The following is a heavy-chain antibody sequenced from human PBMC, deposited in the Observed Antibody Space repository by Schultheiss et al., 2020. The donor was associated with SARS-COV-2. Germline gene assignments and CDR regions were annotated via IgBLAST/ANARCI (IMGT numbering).Heavy chain of an antibody. CDR1: GFTFNIYA. CDR3: ARGLRSGYRTVDY. CDR2: ISGSGQTT. J-gene: IGHJ4*02. D-gene: IGHD3-3*01. Sequence: GGSLRLSCVASGFTFNIYAMNWVRQAPGKGLEWVSTISGSGQTTYYADSAKGRFTISRDNSKNTLYLQMDSLRVEDTAVFYCARGLRSGYRTVDYWGQGTLVTVSS. V-gene: IGHV3-23*01.